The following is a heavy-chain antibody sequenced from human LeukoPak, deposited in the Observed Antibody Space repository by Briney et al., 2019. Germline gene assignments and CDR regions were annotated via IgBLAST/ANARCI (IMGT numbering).Heavy chain of an antibody. J-gene: IGHJ6*02. CDR1: GGSISGYY. CDR3: ARVVGAMAYYYYGMDV. D-gene: IGHD5-18*01. CDR2: INHSGST. Sequence: SETLSLTCTVSGGSISGYYWSWIRQPPGKGLEWIGEINHSGSTNYNPSLKSRVTISVDTSKNQFSLKLSSVTAADTAVYYCARVVGAMAYYYYGMDVWGQGTTVTVSS. V-gene: IGHV4-34*01.